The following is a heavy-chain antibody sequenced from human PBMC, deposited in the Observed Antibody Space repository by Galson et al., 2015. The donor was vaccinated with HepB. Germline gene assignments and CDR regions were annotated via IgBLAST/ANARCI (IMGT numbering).Heavy chain of an antibody. D-gene: IGHD3-22*01. V-gene: IGHV1-69*06. Sequence: SVKVSCKASGGTFSSYAISWVRQAPGQGLEWMGGIIPIFGTANYAQKFQGRVTITADTSASTAYMELSSLRSEDTAVYYCARDLDSSGYGVWYWGQGTLVTVSS. CDR1: GGTFSSYA. CDR2: IIPIFGTA. CDR3: ARDLDSSGYGVWY. J-gene: IGHJ4*02.